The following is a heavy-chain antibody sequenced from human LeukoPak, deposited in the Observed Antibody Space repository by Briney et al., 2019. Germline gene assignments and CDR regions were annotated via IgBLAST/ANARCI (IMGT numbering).Heavy chain of an antibody. CDR3: ARDTYDSGSDR. D-gene: IGHD1-26*01. CDR1: GGSISSGGYY. Sequence: SETLSLTCTVSGGSISSGGYYWSWIRQHPGKGLEWIGYIYYSGSTYYNPSLKSRVTISVDTSKNQFSLKLSSVTAADTAVYYCARDTYDSGSDRWGQGTLVTVSS. J-gene: IGHJ5*02. V-gene: IGHV4-31*03. CDR2: IYYSGST.